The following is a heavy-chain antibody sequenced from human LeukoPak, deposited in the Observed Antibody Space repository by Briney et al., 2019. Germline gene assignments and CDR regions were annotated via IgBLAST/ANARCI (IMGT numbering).Heavy chain of an antibody. CDR3: AKEGGYSGYDAFDY. J-gene: IGHJ4*02. Sequence: PGGSLRLSCAASGFTFSTYAVSWVRQAPGRGLEWVSSISDNGGSTYYADSVKGRFTISRDNSKNTLYLQMNSLRAEDTAVYYCAKEGGYSGYDAFDYWGQGTLVTVSS. CDR1: GFTFSTYA. D-gene: IGHD5-12*01. CDR2: ISDNGGST. V-gene: IGHV3-23*01.